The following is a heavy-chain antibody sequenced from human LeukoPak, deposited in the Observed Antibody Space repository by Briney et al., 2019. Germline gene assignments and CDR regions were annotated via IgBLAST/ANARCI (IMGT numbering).Heavy chain of an antibody. CDR1: GFTFDDYG. CDR3: ARNLGLDI. CDR2: INWNGDST. V-gene: IGHV3-20*04. J-gene: IGHJ3*02. Sequence: GGSLRLSCAASGFTFDDYGMNWVRQALGKGLEWVSGINWNGDSTGYADSVKGRFTVSRDNAKHSLFLQMNNLRAEDTALYYCARNLGLDIWGQGTMVTVSS.